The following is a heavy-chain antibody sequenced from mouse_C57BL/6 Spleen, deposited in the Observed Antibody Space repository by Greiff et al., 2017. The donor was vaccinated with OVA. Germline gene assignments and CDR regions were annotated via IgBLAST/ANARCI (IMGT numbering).Heavy chain of an antibody. D-gene: IGHD1-1*01. CDR3: ARYPLGDYGSKDFDV. CDR1: GYTFTSYW. CDR2: IHPNSGST. J-gene: IGHJ1*03. Sequence: VQLQQPGAELVKPGASVKLSCKASGYTFTSYWMHWVKQRPGQGLEWIGMIHPNSGSTNYNEKFKSKATLTVDKSSSTAYMQLSSLTSEDSAVYYCARYPLGDYGSKDFDVWGTGTTVTVSS. V-gene: IGHV1-64*01.